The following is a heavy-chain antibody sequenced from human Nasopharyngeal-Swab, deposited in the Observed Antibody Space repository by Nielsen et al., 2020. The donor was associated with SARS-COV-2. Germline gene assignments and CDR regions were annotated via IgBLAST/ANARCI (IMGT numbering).Heavy chain of an antibody. D-gene: IGHD3-3*01. J-gene: IGHJ6*03. CDR1: GGSVSSGSYY. V-gene: IGHV4-61*01. CDR2: IHHSGSP. Sequence: SETLFLTCSVSGGSVSSGSYYWSCIRQPPGKGLEWIGYIHHSGSPSYSPSLKSRVTMSVDTSKNQFSLKLISVTAADAAVYYCARGYYNFWSGYYHYYMDVWGKGATVTASS. CDR3: ARGYYNFWSGYYHYYMDV.